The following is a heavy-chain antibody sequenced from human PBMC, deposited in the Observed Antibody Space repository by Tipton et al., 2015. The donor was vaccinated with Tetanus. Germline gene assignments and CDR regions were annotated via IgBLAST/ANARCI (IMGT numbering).Heavy chain of an antibody. J-gene: IGHJ4*02. V-gene: IGHV4-4*07. D-gene: IGHD1-20*01. CDR1: RGPISSYY. CDR3: ARGITDGYNRRLDY. Sequence: TLSLTCTVSRGPISSYYWSWVRLPAGKGLEFIGHISNGNPDYAPSLKNRVSLSVDLPKNEFYMKLRSVTAADTGVYYCARGITDGYNRRLDYWGQGTLVAVSP. CDR2: ISNGNP.